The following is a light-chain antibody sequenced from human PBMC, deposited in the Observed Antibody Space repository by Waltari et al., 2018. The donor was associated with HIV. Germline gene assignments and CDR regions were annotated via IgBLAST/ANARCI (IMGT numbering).Light chain of an antibody. CDR2: GAS. CDR3: QQYGSLYP. J-gene: IGKJ2*01. Sequence: SSRASQSVSRSYLASYQQRPGQAPRVLIYGASSSATGSPDRVSGSGSGTDFTLTISRAEPGDFAVYYCQQYGSLYPCDQGTKLKIK. V-gene: IGKV3-20*01. CDR1: QSVSRSY.